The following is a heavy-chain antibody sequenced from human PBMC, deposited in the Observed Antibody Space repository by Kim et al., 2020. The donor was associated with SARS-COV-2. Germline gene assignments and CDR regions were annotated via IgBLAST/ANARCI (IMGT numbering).Heavy chain of an antibody. V-gene: IGHV1-2*06. D-gene: IGHD6-25*01. Sequence: ASVKVSCKASGYTFTAYYMHWVRQAPGQGLEWMGRIDPSSGGTNYAQKFQERVTMTRDTSISTAYMELNRLISDDTAVYYCASRIAAIEAVPDYWGQGTLVTVSS. J-gene: IGHJ4*02. CDR3: ASRIAAIEAVPDY. CDR1: GYTFTAYY. CDR2: IDPSSGGT.